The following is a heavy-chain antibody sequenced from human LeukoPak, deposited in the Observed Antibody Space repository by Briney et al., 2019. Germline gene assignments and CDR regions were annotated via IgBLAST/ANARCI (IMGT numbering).Heavy chain of an antibody. V-gene: IGHV3-49*01. CDR3: TRDRGAYNLYDY. Sequence: SLGLSCTASGFTFGDYAMSWIRQAPGKGLEWVGFIRSKAYGETADYAASVKGRFTISRDGSKAIAYLQMNSLKTEDTAVYHCTRDRGAYNLYDYWGQGTLVTVSS. J-gene: IGHJ4*02. CDR1: GFTFGDYA. D-gene: IGHD1-1*01. CDR2: IRSKAYGETA.